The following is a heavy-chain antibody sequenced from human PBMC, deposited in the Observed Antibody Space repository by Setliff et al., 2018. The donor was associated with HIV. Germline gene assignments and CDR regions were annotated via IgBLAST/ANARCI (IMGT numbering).Heavy chain of an antibody. CDR2: IYYSGST. CDR1: GGSISNYY. CDR3: ARFDHASIDY. Sequence: LSLTCTVSGGSISNYYWSWIRQPPGKGLEWIGYIYYSGSTTYNPSLESRVTISIDTSKNQFSLKLSSVTAADTAVYYCARFDHASIDYWGQGTLVTVSS. D-gene: IGHD2-2*01. J-gene: IGHJ4*02. V-gene: IGHV4-59*08.